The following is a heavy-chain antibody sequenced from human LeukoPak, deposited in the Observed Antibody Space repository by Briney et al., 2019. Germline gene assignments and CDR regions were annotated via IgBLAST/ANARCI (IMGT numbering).Heavy chain of an antibody. CDR1: GFTFTSAW. V-gene: IGHV3-7*01. D-gene: IGHD3-10*01. CDR2: MNEDGSGR. J-gene: IGHJ5*02. Sequence: GGSLRLSCAASGFTFTSAWMSWLRQTPEKGLEWVAHMNEDGSGRFYVDSAKGRFTISGDDTQNSVYLQMNSLRVEDTAVYYCAAWFGESVPWGQGTLVTVSS. CDR3: AAWFGESVP.